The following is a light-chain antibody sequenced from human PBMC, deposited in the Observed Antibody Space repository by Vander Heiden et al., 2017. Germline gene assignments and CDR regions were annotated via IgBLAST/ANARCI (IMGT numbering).Light chain of an antibody. V-gene: IGKV1-9*01. CDR3: QQLNSYPYT. J-gene: IGKJ2*01. CDR1: QGISSY. Sequence: DIQLTQSPSFLSASVGDRVTITCRASQGISSYLAWYQQKPGKARKLLIYAASTWQSGVPSRFSGSGSGTEFTLTISSLQPEDFATYYCQQLNSYPYTFGQGTKLDIK. CDR2: AAS.